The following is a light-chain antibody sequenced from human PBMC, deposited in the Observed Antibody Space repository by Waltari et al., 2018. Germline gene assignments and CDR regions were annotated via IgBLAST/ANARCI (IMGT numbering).Light chain of an antibody. CDR3: LLYMGSGIWV. Sequence: QSVVTQEPSLYVSPGGPVTLTCALWPGSLSSPSYARWYQQSPGQTPRTLVYKANIRSSGVPDRVSGSVLGNKAVLIITGAQAEDESTYYCLLYMGSGIWVFGGGTKLTVL. J-gene: IGLJ3*02. CDR1: PGSLSSPSY. V-gene: IGLV8-61*01. CDR2: KAN.